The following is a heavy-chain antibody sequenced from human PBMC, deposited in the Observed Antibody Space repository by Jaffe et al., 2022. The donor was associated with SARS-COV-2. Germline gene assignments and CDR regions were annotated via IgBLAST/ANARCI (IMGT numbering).Heavy chain of an antibody. CDR1: GYTFTSYY. CDR2: INPSSGST. CDR3: ARLSSLAYYFEY. Sequence: QVQLVQSGAEIKKPGASVKVSCRASGYTFTSYYVHWVRQAPGQGLEWMGIINPSSGSTTYAQKLQGRVTMTRDMSTSTVYMELSSLRSEDTAVYYCARLSSLAYYFEYWGQGTLVTVSS. V-gene: IGHV1-46*04. J-gene: IGHJ4*02.